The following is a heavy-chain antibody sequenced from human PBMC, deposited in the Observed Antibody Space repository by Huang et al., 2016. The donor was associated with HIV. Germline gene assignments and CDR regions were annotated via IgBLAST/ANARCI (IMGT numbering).Heavy chain of an antibody. D-gene: IGHD1-7*01. CDR3: ATKTAAMDI. J-gene: IGHJ6*02. Sequence: VDSGGRLVQPGGSIRLSCVGSTFRFGAYWMSWVGQSRGKGLEGVANIKQDESEKYYVESVKGRFKSSRDNAKKVLFLEMNNVRVEDTATYYCATKTAAMDIWGQGTTVTVS. V-gene: IGHV3-7*01. CDR2: IKQDESEK. CDR1: TFRFGAYW.